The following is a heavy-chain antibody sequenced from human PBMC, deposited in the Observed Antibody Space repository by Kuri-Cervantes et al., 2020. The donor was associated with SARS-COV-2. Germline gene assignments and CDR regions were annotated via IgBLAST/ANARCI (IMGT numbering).Heavy chain of an antibody. V-gene: IGHV4-59*01. CDR1: GGSISSYY. Sequence: SETLSLTCTVSGGSISSYYWSWIRQPPGKGLEWIGYIYYSGSTNYNPSLESRVTISVDTSKNQFSLKLSSVAAADTAVYYCARDTLTRGATGRYYYYGMDVWGQGTTVTVSS. J-gene: IGHJ6*02. CDR3: ARDTLTRGATGRYYYYGMDV. D-gene: IGHD1-14*01. CDR2: IYYSGST.